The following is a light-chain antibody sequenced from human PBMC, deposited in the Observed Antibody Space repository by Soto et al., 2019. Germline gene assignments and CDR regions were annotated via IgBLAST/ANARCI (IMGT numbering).Light chain of an antibody. CDR3: HSRA. CDR2: DAS. Sequence: QLTQTPFTLSAFVGDEVTITCRASQTISRWLAWYQQKPGRAPKLLIYDASTLESGVPSRFSGSGSETEFTLTISRLQPDDFATYFCHSRAFGQGTRLEI. CDR1: QTISRW. V-gene: IGKV1-5*01. J-gene: IGKJ5*01.